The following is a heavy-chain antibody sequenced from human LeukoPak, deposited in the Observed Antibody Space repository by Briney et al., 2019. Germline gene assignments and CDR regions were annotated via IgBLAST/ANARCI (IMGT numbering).Heavy chain of an antibody. D-gene: IGHD2-2*01. CDR3: ARLGYCSSTSCYEFDY. V-gene: IGHV1-18*01. Sequence: ASVKVSCKASGYTFTSYGISWVRQAPGHGLEWMGWISAYNGNTNYAQKLQGRVTMTTDTSTSTAYMELRSLRSDDTAVYYCARLGYCSSTSCYEFDYWGQGTLVTVSS. J-gene: IGHJ4*02. CDR2: ISAYNGNT. CDR1: GYTFTSYG.